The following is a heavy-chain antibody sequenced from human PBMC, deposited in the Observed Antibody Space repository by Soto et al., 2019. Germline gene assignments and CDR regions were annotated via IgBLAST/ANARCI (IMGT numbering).Heavy chain of an antibody. CDR3: AKAGGGSGSYYQIYYYYYGMDV. D-gene: IGHD3-10*01. J-gene: IGHJ6*02. Sequence: LRLSCAASGFTFSSYAMSWVRQAPGKGLEWVSAISGSGGSTYYAGSVKGRFTISRDNSKNTLYLQMNSLRAEDTAVYYCAKAGGGSGSYYQIYYYYYGMDVWGQGTTVTVSS. CDR1: GFTFSSYA. CDR2: ISGSGGST. V-gene: IGHV3-23*01.